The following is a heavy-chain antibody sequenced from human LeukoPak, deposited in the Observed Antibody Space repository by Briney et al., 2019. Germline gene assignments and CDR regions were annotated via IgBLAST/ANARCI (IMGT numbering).Heavy chain of an antibody. CDR3: ASSTEGCFDY. CDR1: GGSISSYY. V-gene: IGHV4-4*09. CDR2: IYTSGST. D-gene: IGHD6-19*01. J-gene: IGHJ4*02. Sequence: SETLSLTCTVSGGSISSYYWSWIRQPPGKGLEWIGYIYTSGSTNYNPSLKSRVTISVDTSKNQFSLKLSSVTAADTAVYYCASSTEGCFDYWGQGTLVTVSS.